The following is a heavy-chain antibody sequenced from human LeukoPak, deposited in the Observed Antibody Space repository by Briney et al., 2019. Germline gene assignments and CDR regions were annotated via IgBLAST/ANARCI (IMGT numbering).Heavy chain of an antibody. V-gene: IGHV1-2*02. CDR1: GYTFTGYY. CDR2: INPNSGGT. D-gene: IGHD6-13*01. J-gene: IGHJ6*02. CDR3: ARETVAAAGTYYYYGMDV. Sequence: ASVKVSCKASGYTFTGYYMHWVRHAPGQGLEWMGWINPNSGGTNYAQKFQGRVTITRDTSISTAYMELSRLRSDDTAVYYCARETVAAAGTYYYYGMDVWGQGTTVTVSS.